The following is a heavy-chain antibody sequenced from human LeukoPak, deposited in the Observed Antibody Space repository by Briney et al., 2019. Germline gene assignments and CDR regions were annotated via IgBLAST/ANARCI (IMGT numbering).Heavy chain of an antibody. J-gene: IGHJ4*02. CDR3: AREGGSSWFH. D-gene: IGHD6-13*01. CDR1: GGSISSYY. V-gene: IGHV4-59*12. CDR2: IYYSGST. Sequence: SETLSLTCTVSGGSISSYYWSWIRQPPGKGLEWIGYIYYSGSTYYNPSLKSRVTISVDTSKNQFSLKLSSVTAADTAVYYCAREGGSSWFHWGQGTLVTVSS.